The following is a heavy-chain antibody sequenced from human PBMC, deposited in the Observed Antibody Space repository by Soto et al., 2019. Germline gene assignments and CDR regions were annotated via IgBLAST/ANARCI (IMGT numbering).Heavy chain of an antibody. Sequence: LGRSLRLSCGASGFIFSKYSMNWVRQAPGKGLEWLSYISSNSVTIYYADSVRGRFTIFRDNAKNSLYLQMNSLRDEDTAVYYCAREDILGTRSCDYWGQGALVTVSS. V-gene: IGHV3-48*02. CDR1: GFIFSKYS. CDR2: ISSNSVTI. CDR3: AREDILGTRSCDY. D-gene: IGHD1-26*01. J-gene: IGHJ4*02.